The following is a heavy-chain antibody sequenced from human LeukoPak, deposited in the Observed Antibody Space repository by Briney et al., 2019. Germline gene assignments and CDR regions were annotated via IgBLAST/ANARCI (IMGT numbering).Heavy chain of an antibody. V-gene: IGHV3-21*01. J-gene: IGHJ3*02. CDR2: ISGGSSFT. D-gene: IGHD5-18*01. CDR3: ARDRSRGLLDAFDI. CDR1: GFSFSSFS. Sequence: GGSLSLSCAASGFSFSSFSMNWVRQAPGKGLEWVSYISGGSSFTYYVDSVKGRFTISRDNAKNSLYLQMNSLRAEDTAVYYCARDRSRGLLDAFDIWGQGTMVTVSS.